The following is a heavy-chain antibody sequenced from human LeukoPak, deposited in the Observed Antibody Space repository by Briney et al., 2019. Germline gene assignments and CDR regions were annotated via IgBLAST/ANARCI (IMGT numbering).Heavy chain of an antibody. D-gene: IGHD1-26*01. CDR2: IYYSGST. CDR3: ARFNSGSYQHYFDY. Sequence: SETLSLTCTVSGGSISSYYWSWIRQPPGKGLEWIGYIYYSGSTNYNPSLKSRVTISIDTSKNQFSLKLSSVTAADTAVYYCARFNSGSYQHYFDYWGQGTLVTVSS. V-gene: IGHV4-59*12. J-gene: IGHJ4*02. CDR1: GGSISSYY.